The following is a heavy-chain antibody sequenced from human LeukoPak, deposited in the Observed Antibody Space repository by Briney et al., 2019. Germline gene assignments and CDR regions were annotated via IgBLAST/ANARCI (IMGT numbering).Heavy chain of an antibody. V-gene: IGHV4-59*08. Sequence: KPSETLSLTCTVSGGSISSYYWSWIRQPPGKGLEWIGNIYYSGSTNYNPSLKSRVTISVDTSKNHFSLKLTSVTAADTAVYYCARDRACSNGVCSYFDYWGQGTVVTVSS. D-gene: IGHD2-8*01. CDR1: GGSISSYY. J-gene: IGHJ4*02. CDR3: ARDRACSNGVCSYFDY. CDR2: IYYSGST.